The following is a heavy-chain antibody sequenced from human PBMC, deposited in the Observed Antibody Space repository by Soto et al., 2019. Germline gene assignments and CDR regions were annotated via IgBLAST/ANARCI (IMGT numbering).Heavy chain of an antibody. V-gene: IGHV3-23*01. Sequence: EVQVLESGGGLVQPGGSLRLSCAASGFTFSNYAMSWVRQAPGKGLGWVSTISGSGDNKDYVDSVKGRFTISRDNSKNTLHLQMNSLRAEDTAVYYCAKDPLTVTPYFDYWGQGTLVTVSS. CDR1: GFTFSNYA. D-gene: IGHD4-17*01. CDR3: AKDPLTVTPYFDY. J-gene: IGHJ4*02. CDR2: ISGSGDNK.